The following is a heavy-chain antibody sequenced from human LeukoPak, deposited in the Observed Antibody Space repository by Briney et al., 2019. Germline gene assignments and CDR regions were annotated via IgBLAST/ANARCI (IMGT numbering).Heavy chain of an antibody. CDR1: GFSFSNYL. Sequence: TGGCLRLSCAAFGFSFSNYLMSWVRQAPGKGLEWVANIKPDGGEKYYVDSVKGRFIISRDNANHSLYLQMNSLRAEATAVYYCAKDRAASRYGACWRFDPWGQGTRVTVSS. J-gene: IGHJ5*02. D-gene: IGHD2-2*01. CDR2: IKPDGGEK. CDR3: AKDRAASRYGACWRFDP. V-gene: IGHV3-7*01.